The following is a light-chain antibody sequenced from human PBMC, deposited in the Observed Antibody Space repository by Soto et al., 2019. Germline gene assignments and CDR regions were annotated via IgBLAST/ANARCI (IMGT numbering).Light chain of an antibody. Sequence: LISSLATISLSKRERAPRCCRASQSVSSNLAWYQQKPGQAPRLLIYDASNRATGIPARFSGSGSGTDYTLTLRTLEPEYFAVYYCQRRSNWPRTFGQGTKVDI. J-gene: IGKJ1*01. CDR1: QSVSSN. V-gene: IGKV3-11*01. CDR2: DAS. CDR3: QRRSNWPRT.